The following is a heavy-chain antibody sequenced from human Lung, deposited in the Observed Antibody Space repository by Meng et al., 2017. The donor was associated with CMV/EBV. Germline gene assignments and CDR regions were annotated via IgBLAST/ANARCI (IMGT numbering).Heavy chain of an antibody. V-gene: IGHV3-21*01. D-gene: IGHD3-3*01. Sequence: GEXXKISCEVSGFTFSGYWMSWVRQAPGKGLEWVSSISSSSSYIYYADSVKGRFTISRDNAKNSLYLQMNSLRAEDTAVYYCARERAQDDFWSGYCFDYWGQGXLVTVSS. CDR1: GFTFSGYW. J-gene: IGHJ4*02. CDR3: ARERAQDDFWSGYCFDY. CDR2: ISSSSSYI.